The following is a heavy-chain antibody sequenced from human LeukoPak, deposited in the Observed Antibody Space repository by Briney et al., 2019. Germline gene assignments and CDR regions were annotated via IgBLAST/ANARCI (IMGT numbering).Heavy chain of an antibody. Sequence: GGSLRLSCAGSGFTFGGYGMHWFRQTPGKGLEWVAVIAYDGSRAFYADSVKGRFTISRDNSKNTMSVQMDDLRAEDTAVYYCTRYNNDHFDSWGQGTLVTVSS. J-gene: IGHJ4*02. V-gene: IGHV3-33*01. CDR3: TRYNNDHFDS. CDR1: GFTFGGYG. CDR2: IAYDGSRA. D-gene: IGHD1-14*01.